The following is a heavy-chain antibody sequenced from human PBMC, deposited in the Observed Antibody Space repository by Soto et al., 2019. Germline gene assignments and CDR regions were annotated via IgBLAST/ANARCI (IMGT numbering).Heavy chain of an antibody. J-gene: IGHJ6*02. V-gene: IGHV3-30*18. Sequence: QVQLVESGGGVVQPGRSLRLSCAASGFTFSSYGMHWVRQAPGKGLEWVAVISYDGSNKYYADSVKGRFTISRDNSKNTLYLQMNSVRAEDTAVYYCAKGGVAGEDYGMDVWGQGTTVTVSS. CDR1: GFTFSSYG. D-gene: IGHD6-19*01. CDR3: AKGGVAGEDYGMDV. CDR2: ISYDGSNK.